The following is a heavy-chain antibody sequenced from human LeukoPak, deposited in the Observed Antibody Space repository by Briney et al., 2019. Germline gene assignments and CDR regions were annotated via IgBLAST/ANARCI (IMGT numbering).Heavy chain of an antibody. CDR2: INPNSGGT. CDR3: ARDPYNWNDGTFDY. J-gene: IGHJ4*02. Sequence: ASVTVSCTASGYTFTGYYMHRVRQAPGQGLEWMGRINPNSGGTNYAQKFQGRVTMTRDTSINTAYMELSGLKSDDTAVYYCARDPYNWNDGTFDYWGQGTLVTVSS. CDR1: GYTFTGYY. V-gene: IGHV1-2*06. D-gene: IGHD1-1*01.